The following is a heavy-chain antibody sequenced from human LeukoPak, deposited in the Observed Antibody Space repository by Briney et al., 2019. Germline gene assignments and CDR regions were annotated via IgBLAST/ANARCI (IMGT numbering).Heavy chain of an antibody. V-gene: IGHV3-23*01. CDR2: ISGSGGST. J-gene: IGHJ4*02. Sequence: GGSLRLSCAASGFTFSSYAMSWVRQAPGKGLEWVSAISGSGGSTYYADSVKGRFTISRDNSKNTLYLQMNSLRAEDTAVYYCAKDPNIVVVPAAPKYFDYWGQGTLVTVSS. CDR1: GFTFSSYA. CDR3: AKDPNIVVVPAAPKYFDY. D-gene: IGHD2-2*01.